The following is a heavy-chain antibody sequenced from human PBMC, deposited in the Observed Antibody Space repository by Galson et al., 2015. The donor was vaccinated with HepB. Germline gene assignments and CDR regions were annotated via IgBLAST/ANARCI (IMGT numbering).Heavy chain of an antibody. CDR1: GIPFSTNA. D-gene: IGHD3-10*01. CDR2: ITGSGAGR. CDR3: ANSPMAREGKFAN. Sequence: SLRLSCAASGIPFSTNAMFWVRQAPGKGLEWVSSITGSGAGRYYADSVKGRFTISRDNPANTLYLQMNSLRPEDTAMYFCANSPMAREGKFANWGQGTLVTVSS. J-gene: IGHJ4*02. V-gene: IGHV3-23*01.